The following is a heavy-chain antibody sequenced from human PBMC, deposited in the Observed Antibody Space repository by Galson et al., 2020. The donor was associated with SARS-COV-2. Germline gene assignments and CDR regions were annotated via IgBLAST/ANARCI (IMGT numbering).Heavy chain of an antibody. CDR3: TLVLAS. CDR1: GFTLNDYW. J-gene: IGHJ4*02. CDR2: INGDGSST. V-gene: IGHV3-74*01. Sequence: GASLKISCAASGFTLNDYWMHWVRQAPGKGLVWVARINGDGSSTNYADSVKGRFTISRDNAKNTMYLQMNNLRGEDTAVYYCTLVLASWGQGTLVTVSS.